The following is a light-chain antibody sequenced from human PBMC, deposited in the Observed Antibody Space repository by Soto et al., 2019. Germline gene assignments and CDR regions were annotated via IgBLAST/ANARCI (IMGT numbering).Light chain of an antibody. V-gene: IGKV1-5*03. J-gene: IGKJ1*01. CDR2: KAS. CDR3: QHYNTYST. Sequence: DMQMTQSPSTLSASVGDRVIITCRASQSISSWLAWYQQKPGKAPKLLIYKASSLESGVPSRFSGSGSGTEFTLTISSLQPDDFATYYCQHYNTYSTFGQGTKVEIK. CDR1: QSISSW.